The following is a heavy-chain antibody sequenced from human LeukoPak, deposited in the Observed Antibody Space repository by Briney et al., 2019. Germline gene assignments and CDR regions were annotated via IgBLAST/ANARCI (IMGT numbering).Heavy chain of an antibody. V-gene: IGHV3-30-3*01. CDR1: GFTFSSYA. J-gene: IGHJ5*02. CDR2: ISYDGSNK. CDR3: ARDPVGYCSSTSCYPGPFDP. D-gene: IGHD2-2*01. Sequence: GGSLRLSCAASGFTFSSYAMHRVRQAPGKGLEWVAVISYDGSNKYYADSVKGRFTISRDNSKNTLYLQMNSLRAEDTAVYYCARDPVGYCSSTSCYPGPFDPWGQGTLVTVSS.